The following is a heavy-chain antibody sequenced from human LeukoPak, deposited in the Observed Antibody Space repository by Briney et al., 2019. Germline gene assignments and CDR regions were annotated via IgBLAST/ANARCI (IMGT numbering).Heavy chain of an antibody. J-gene: IGHJ5*02. CDR2: IYYSGST. Sequence: PSQTLSLTCTVSGGSISSGGYYWSWIRPHPGMDLEWIGYIYYSGSTYYNPSLKSRFTISVDTSKNQFSLKLSSVTAADTAVYYCARFLAVANWFDPWGQGTLVTVSS. V-gene: IGHV4-31*03. D-gene: IGHD6-19*01. CDR1: GGSISSGGYY. CDR3: ARFLAVANWFDP.